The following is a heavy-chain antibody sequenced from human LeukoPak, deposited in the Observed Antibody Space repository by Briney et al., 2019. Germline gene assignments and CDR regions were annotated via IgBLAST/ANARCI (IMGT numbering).Heavy chain of an antibody. J-gene: IGHJ6*02. CDR2: IYTGGST. Sequence: SETLSLTCTVSGGSISSYYWSWIRQPAGKGLEWIGRIYTGGSTNYNPSLKSRVTMSVDTSKNQFSLKLSSVTAADTAVYYCARDPGVAVAGTSVYSYYYYGMDVWGQGTTVTVSS. CDR1: GGSISSYY. D-gene: IGHD6-19*01. CDR3: ARDPGVAVAGTSVYSYYYYGMDV. V-gene: IGHV4-4*07.